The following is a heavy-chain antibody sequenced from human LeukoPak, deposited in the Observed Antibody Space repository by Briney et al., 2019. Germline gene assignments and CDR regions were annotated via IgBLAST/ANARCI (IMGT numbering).Heavy chain of an antibody. CDR1: GYTFTGYY. CDR3: ARVNPTTSYYDFWSGYYEIDY. D-gene: IGHD3-3*01. CDR2: INRNSGGT. J-gene: IGHJ4*02. Sequence: ASVKVSCKASGYTFTGYYMHWVRQAPGQGLEWMGWINRNSGGTNYAQKFQGRVTMTRDTSISTAYMELSRLRSDDTAVYYCARVNPTTSYYDFWSGYYEIDYWGQGTLVTVSS. V-gene: IGHV1-2*02.